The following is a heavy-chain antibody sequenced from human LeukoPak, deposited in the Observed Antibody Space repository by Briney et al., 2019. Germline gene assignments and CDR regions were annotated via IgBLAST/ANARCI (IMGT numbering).Heavy chain of an antibody. Sequence: GGSLRLSCAASRFTFSSYAIHWVRQAPGKGLEWVAVIWSDGSNQFLADSVKGRFTISRDNSKNTLYLQMNSLRADDTAVYKCARDRRIELWSGYLDLWGRGTLVTVSS. CDR2: IWSDGSNQ. J-gene: IGHJ2*01. V-gene: IGHV3-33*01. D-gene: IGHD5-18*01. CDR1: RFTFSSYA. CDR3: ARDRRIELWSGYLDL.